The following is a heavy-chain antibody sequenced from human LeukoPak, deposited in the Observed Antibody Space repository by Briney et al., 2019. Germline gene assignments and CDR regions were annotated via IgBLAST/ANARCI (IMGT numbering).Heavy chain of an antibody. CDR3: AIRYCTNGVCSFDY. Sequence: GASVKVSCKASGYTFTSYFMHWVRQAPGQGLEWMGIINPSGGSTSYAQKFQGRVTMTRDTSTSTAYMELRSLRSDDTAVYYCAIRYCTNGVCSFDYWGQGTLVTVSS. V-gene: IGHV1-46*01. CDR1: GYTFTSYF. D-gene: IGHD2-8*01. J-gene: IGHJ4*02. CDR2: INPSGGST.